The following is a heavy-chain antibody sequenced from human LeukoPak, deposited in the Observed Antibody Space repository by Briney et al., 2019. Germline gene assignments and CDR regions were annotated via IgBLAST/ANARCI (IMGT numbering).Heavy chain of an antibody. J-gene: IGHJ4*02. CDR1: GFTFDDYG. D-gene: IGHD6-6*01. V-gene: IGHV3-48*01. CDR3: ARHTAARLFDY. CDR2: ITSSGHGM. Sequence: GGSLRLSCAASGFTFDDYGMSWVRQAPGKGLEWVSYITSSGHGMYYSDSVKGRFTVSRDNARNSLYLQMNSLRVEDTAVYYCARHTAARLFDYWGQGTLVTVSS.